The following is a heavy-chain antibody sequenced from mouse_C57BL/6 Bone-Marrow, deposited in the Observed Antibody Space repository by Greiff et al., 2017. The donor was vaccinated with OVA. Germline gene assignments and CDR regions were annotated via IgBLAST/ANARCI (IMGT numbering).Heavy chain of an antibody. CDR3: ARGASLLWLRRWFAY. V-gene: IGHV1-66*01. D-gene: IGHD2-2*01. Sequence: VQLQESGPELVKPGASVKISCKASGYSFTSYYIHWVKQRPGQGLEWIGWIYPGSGNTKYNEKFKGKATLTADTSSSTAYMQLSSLTSEDSAVYYCARGASLLWLRRWFAYWGQGTLVTVSA. CDR2: IYPGSGNT. CDR1: GYSFTSYY. J-gene: IGHJ3*01.